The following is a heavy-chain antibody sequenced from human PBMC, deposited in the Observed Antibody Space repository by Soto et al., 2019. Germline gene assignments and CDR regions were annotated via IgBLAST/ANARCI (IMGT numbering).Heavy chain of an antibody. V-gene: IGHV3-30*18. D-gene: IGHD1-26*01. CDR3: AKELWELPGPFDY. CDR2: ISYDGSNK. CDR1: GFTFSSYG. Sequence: PGGSLRLSCAASGFTFSSYGMHWVRQAPGKGLEWVAVISYDGSNKYYADSVKGRFTISRDNSKNTLYLQMNSLRAEDTAVYYCAKELWELPGPFDYWGQGTLVTVSS. J-gene: IGHJ4*02.